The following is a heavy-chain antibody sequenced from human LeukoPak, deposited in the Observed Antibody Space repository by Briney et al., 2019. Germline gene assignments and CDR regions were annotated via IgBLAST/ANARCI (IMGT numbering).Heavy chain of an antibody. J-gene: IGHJ4*02. D-gene: IGHD6-19*01. CDR2: INNRADET. CDR3: ERDPSEYEWQRGWCRDF. V-gene: IGHV3-23*01. Sequence: GGSLRLSCAASGFSFSSYGMSCFRQAPGKGLEWVSTINNRADETHYADSVRGRFFISRDNSNSRLALHMSNLRVEDTAVYYCERDPSEYEWQRGWCRDFWGQGSRSPSPQ. CDR1: GFSFSSYG.